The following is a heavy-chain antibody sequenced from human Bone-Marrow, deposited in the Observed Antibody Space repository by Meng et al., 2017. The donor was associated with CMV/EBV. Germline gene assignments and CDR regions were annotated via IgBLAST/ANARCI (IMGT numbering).Heavy chain of an antibody. J-gene: IGHJ5*02. CDR3: ARNRLSISWFARNWFDP. CDR2: INPSGGST. D-gene: IGHD6-13*01. Sequence: ASVKVSCKASGDTFTSYYMHWVRQAPGQGLEWMGIINPSGGSTSYAQKFQGRVTMTRDTSTSTVYMELSSLRSEDTAVYYCARNRLSISWFARNWFDPWGQGTLVTVSS. V-gene: IGHV1-46*01. CDR1: GDTFTSYY.